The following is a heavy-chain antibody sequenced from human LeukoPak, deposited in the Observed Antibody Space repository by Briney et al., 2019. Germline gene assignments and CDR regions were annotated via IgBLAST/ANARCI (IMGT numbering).Heavy chain of an antibody. J-gene: IGHJ4*02. CDR3: ARGPSAFAGYFDF. Sequence: GGSLRLSCAASGFAFSRYWMHWVRQAPGKGLVWVSRIEGDGSSTTYADYVKGRFTISRDNAKNTLYLQMNSLRAEDTAVYFCARGPSAFAGYFDFWGQGTLVTASS. CDR1: GFAFSRYW. D-gene: IGHD3-10*01. CDR2: IEGDGSST. V-gene: IGHV3-74*01.